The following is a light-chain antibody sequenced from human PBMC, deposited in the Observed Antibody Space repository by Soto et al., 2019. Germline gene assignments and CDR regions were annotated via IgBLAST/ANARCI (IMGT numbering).Light chain of an antibody. V-gene: IGKV3-20*01. CDR2: GAS. Sequence: EIVLTQSPGTLSLSPGERATLSCRASQSVSSSYLAWYQQKPGQAPRLLIYGASSRATGIPDRFSGSGSGTDFTLTISRLEPEDFAVYYCQQYGSSWTVGQGTKTEIK. CDR3: QQYGSSWT. CDR1: QSVSSSY. J-gene: IGKJ1*01.